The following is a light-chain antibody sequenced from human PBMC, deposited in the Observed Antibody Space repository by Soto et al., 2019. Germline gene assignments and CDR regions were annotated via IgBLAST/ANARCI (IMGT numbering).Light chain of an antibody. CDR1: RSVSSRY. V-gene: IGKV3-20*01. J-gene: IGKJ2*01. CDR2: GAS. Sequence: EIVLTQSPGTLSLSPGVRDTLSCRASRSVSSRYLAWYQQKPGQAPRLLIYGASSRATGIPDRFSGSGSGTDFTLTTTGLEPEDFAVYHCHQYGYSPNTFGQGTKLEIK. CDR3: HQYGYSPNT.